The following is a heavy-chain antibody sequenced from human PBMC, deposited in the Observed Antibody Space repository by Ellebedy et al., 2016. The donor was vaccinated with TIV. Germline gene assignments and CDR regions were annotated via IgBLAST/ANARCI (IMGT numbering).Heavy chain of an antibody. CDR1: GDSFSGYY. J-gene: IGHJ4*02. CDR3: ARVRRESLWFAESQYFFDY. CDR2: VIHTGST. Sequence: MPSETLSLTCAVYGDSFSGYYWSWIRQLPGKGLEWIGEVIHTGSTNYNPSLKSRVTISVDTSKNQFSLNLSSVTAADTAVYYCARVRRESLWFAESQYFFDYWGQGTLVTVSS. D-gene: IGHD3-10*01. V-gene: IGHV4-34*12.